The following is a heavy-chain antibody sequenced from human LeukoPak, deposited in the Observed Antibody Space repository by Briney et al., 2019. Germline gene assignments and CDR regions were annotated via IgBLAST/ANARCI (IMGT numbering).Heavy chain of an antibody. CDR2: MNPNSGNT. CDR3: ARDRERGATYDY. CDR1: GYTFTSYD. V-gene: IGHV1-8*01. Sequence: GASVKVSCTASGYTFTSYDINWVRQATGEGLEWMGWMNPNSGNTGYAQKFQGRVTMTRNTSISTAYMELSSLRSEDTAVYYCARDRERGATYDYWGQGTLVTVSS. D-gene: IGHD1-26*01. J-gene: IGHJ4*02.